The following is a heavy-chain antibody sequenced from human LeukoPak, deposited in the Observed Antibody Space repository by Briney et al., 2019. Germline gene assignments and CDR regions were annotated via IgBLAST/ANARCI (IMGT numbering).Heavy chain of an antibody. CDR3: ASTAVPAAIIWNYFDY. CDR1: GFTFSSYW. Sequence: GGSLRLSCAASGFTFSSYWMSWVRQAPGKGLEWVANIKQDGSEKYYVDSVKGRFTISRDNAKNSLYLQMNSLRAEDTAVYYCASTAVPAAIIWNYFDYWGQGTLVTVSS. CDR2: IKQDGSEK. V-gene: IGHV3-7*01. J-gene: IGHJ4*02. D-gene: IGHD2-2*02.